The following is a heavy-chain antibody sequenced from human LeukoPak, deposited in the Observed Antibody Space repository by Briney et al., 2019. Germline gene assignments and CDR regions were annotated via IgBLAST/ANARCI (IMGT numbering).Heavy chain of an antibody. J-gene: IGHJ4*02. CDR3: AVEGGGDGYNYLDY. CDR1: GYTFTSYG. V-gene: IGHV1-8*02. CDR2: MNPNSGNT. Sequence: ASVKVSCKASGYTFTSYGISWVRQATGQGLEWMGWMNPNSGNTGYAQKFQGRVTMTRNTSISTAYMELSSLRSEDTAVYYCAVEGGGDGYNYLDYWGQGTLVTVSS. D-gene: IGHD5-24*01.